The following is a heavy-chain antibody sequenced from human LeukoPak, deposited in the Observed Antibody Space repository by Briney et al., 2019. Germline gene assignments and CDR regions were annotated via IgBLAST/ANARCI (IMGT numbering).Heavy chain of an antibody. Sequence: GGPLRLSCAASGFTFSSYWMHWVRQAPGKGLVWVSRINSDGSTTTYADSVKGRFTISRDNAKNSLYLQMNSLRAEDTAVYYCAELGITMIGGVWGKGTTVTISS. V-gene: IGHV3-74*01. D-gene: IGHD3-10*02. CDR3: AELGITMIGGV. J-gene: IGHJ6*04. CDR2: INSDGSTT. CDR1: GFTFSSYW.